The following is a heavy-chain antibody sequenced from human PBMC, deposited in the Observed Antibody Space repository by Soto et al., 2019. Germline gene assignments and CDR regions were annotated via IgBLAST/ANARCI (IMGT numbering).Heavy chain of an antibody. CDR3: AKTLLRMVRPEVGYGVDV. CDR1: GFDFSTYA. J-gene: IGHJ6*02. Sequence: PGGSLRLSCAASGFDFSTYAMSWVRQAPGKGLVWVSGITGSAGTKYYADSVKGRFTISRDNSKNTVYLQMTSLRAEDTAVYYWAKTLLRMVRPEVGYGVDVWGQGTTVTVSS. V-gene: IGHV3-23*01. D-gene: IGHD3-10*01. CDR2: ITGSAGTK.